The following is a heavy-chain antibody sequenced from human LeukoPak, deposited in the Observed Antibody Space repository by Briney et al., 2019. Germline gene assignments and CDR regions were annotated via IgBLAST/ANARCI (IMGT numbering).Heavy chain of an antibody. CDR1: GFTFSSYW. V-gene: IGHV3-74*01. CDR2: INGDRSTT. D-gene: IGHD1-26*01. Sequence: GGSLRLSCAASGFTFSSYWMHWVRQAPRKGLVWVSRINGDRSTTSYADSVKRRFTISRDNAKNTLYLQMNSLRVEDTAVYYCARSRSSGFDSWGQGTLVTVSS. CDR3: ARSRSSGFDS. J-gene: IGHJ4*02.